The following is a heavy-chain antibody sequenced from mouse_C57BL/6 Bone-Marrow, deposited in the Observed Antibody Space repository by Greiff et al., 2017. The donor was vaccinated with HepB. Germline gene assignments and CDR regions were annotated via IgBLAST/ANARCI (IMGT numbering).Heavy chain of an antibody. D-gene: IGHD1-1*01. J-gene: IGHJ3*01. CDR2: ISSGGSYT. Sequence: EVQRVESGGDLVKPGGSLKLSCAASGFTFSSYGMSWVRQTPDKRLEWVATISSGGSYTYYPDSVKGRFTISRDNAKNTLYLQMSSLKSEDTAMYYCARYYGSSYLAYWGQGTLVTVSA. V-gene: IGHV5-6*01. CDR3: ARYYGSSYLAY. CDR1: GFTFSSYG.